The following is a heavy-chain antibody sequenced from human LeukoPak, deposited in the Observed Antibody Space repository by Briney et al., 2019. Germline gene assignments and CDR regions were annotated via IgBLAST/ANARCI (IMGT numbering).Heavy chain of an antibody. CDR2: MSYDGSNK. J-gene: IGHJ4*02. CDR1: GFTFSSYA. Sequence: GGSLRLSCAASGFTFSSYAMHWVRQAPVKGLEWVAVMSYDGSNKNYADSVKGRFTISRDNSKNTLYLQMNSLRAEDTAVYYCSRGNNADYWGQGTLVTVSS. D-gene: IGHD2-8*01. CDR3: SRGNNADY. V-gene: IGHV3-30-3*01.